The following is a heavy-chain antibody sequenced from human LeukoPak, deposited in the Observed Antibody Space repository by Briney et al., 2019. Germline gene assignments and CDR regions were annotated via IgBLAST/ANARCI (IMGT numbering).Heavy chain of an antibody. CDR1: GGSLHRSF. J-gene: IGHJ4*02. CDR2: IYSSGTT. D-gene: IGHD3/OR15-3a*01. V-gene: IGHV4-59*01. Sequence: PSETLSLTCVVSGGSLHRSFWTWVRQPPGKGLEWIGRIYSSGTTDYSPSLKSRLTISIDTSKNQFSLRLASVTAADTAVYYCGRRPAVDGHIDNWGQGIRVAVSS. CDR3: GRRPAVDGHIDN.